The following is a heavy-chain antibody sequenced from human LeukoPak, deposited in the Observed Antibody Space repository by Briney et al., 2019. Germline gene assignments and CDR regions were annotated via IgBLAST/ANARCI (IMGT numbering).Heavy chain of an antibody. J-gene: IGHJ4*02. V-gene: IGHV3-23*01. D-gene: IGHD3-22*01. CDR3: AKTSGSYFAGFDC. Sequence: PGGSLRLSCAASGFTFSTYAMTWVRQAPGKGLEWVSGISGNGGSTYYADSVKGRFTISRDYSKSSLHLQMNSLRAEDTAVYYCAKTSGSYFAGFDCWGQGTLVTVSS. CDR1: GFTFSTYA. CDR2: ISGNGGST.